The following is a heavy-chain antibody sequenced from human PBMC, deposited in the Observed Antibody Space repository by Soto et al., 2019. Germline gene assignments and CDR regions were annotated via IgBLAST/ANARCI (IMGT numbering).Heavy chain of an antibody. J-gene: IGHJ3*01. CDR3: VRDRGAYHDAFDV. V-gene: IGHV4-31*03. Sequence: TLSLTCTVSGGSINSAGYYWNWVRQHPGKGLEWIGFIYYDGTTYYTPSLKSRVTISLDTSKNQFSLKLSSVTVADTAVYYCVRDRGAYHDAFDVWGQGXMVTVSS. D-gene: IGHD1-26*01. CDR1: GGSINSAGYY. CDR2: IYYDGTT.